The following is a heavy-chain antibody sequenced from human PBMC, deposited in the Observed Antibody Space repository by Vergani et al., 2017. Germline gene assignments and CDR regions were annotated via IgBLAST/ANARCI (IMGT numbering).Heavy chain of an antibody. CDR1: GYTFTGYY. Sequence: QVQLVQSGAEVKKPGASVKVSCKASGYTFTGYYMHWVRQAPGQGLEWMGGIIPIFGTANYAQKFQGRVTMTRDTSISTAYMELSRLRSDDTAVYYCARDRGYESSGYDGFQWGQGTLVTVSS. J-gene: IGHJ4*02. CDR2: IIPIFGTA. V-gene: IGHV1-2*02. D-gene: IGHD3-22*01. CDR3: ARDRGYESSGYDGFQ.